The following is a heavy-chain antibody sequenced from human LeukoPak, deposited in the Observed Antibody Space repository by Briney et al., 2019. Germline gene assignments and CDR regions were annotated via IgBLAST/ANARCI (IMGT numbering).Heavy chain of an antibody. Sequence: PGRSLRLSCAASGLTFSSYGMHWVRQAPGKGLEWVAVIWYDGSNKYYADSVKGRFTISRDNSKNTLYLQMNSLRAEDTAVYYCAKAGATMVRGPPPKNNWFDPWGQGTLVTVSS. CDR1: GLTFSSYG. J-gene: IGHJ5*02. CDR3: AKAGATMVRGPPPKNNWFDP. CDR2: IWYDGSNK. D-gene: IGHD3-10*01. V-gene: IGHV3-33*06.